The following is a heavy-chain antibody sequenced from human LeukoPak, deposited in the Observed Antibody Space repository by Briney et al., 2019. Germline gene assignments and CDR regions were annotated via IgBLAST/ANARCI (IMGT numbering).Heavy chain of an antibody. CDR2: ISWNSGSI. CDR3: AKDMTFPGVWGVIGFDH. Sequence: PGGSLRLSCAASEITFDDYAMHWVRRAPGKGLEWVSGISWNSGSIGYADSVKGRFTISRDNAKNSLYLQMNSLRAEDTALYYCAKDMTFPGVWGVIGFDHWGQGTLVTVSS. CDR1: EITFDDYA. J-gene: IGHJ4*02. D-gene: IGHD3-10*02. V-gene: IGHV3-9*01.